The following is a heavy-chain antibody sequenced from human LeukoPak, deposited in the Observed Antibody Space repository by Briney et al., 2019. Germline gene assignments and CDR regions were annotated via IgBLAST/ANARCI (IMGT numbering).Heavy chain of an antibody. CDR3: ARQGRKNYYGSGSYYNNYYYYMDV. CDR1: GYSISSGYY. V-gene: IGHV4-38-2*02. Sequence: SETLSLTCTVSGYSISSGYYWSWIRQPPGKGLEWIGSIYHSGSTYYNPSLKSRVTISVDTSKNQFSLKLSSVTAADTAVYYCARQGRKNYYGSGSYYNNYYYYMDVWGKGTTVTISS. D-gene: IGHD3-10*01. CDR2: IYHSGST. J-gene: IGHJ6*03.